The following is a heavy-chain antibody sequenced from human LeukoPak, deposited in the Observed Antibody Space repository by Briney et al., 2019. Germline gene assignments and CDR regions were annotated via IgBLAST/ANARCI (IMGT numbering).Heavy chain of an antibody. CDR2: VYYNGNT. CDR1: GGSISTSGYY. J-gene: IGHJ4*02. V-gene: IGHV4-39*07. CDR3: AKEVGYDSSGYDDY. D-gene: IGHD3-22*01. Sequence: PSETLSLTCTVSGGSISTSGYYWGWIRQPPGKGLEWMGSVYYNGNTYYHPSLKSRLTISLDTSNNQFSLKLSSVTAADTAVYYCAKEVGYDSSGYDDYWGQGTLVTVSS.